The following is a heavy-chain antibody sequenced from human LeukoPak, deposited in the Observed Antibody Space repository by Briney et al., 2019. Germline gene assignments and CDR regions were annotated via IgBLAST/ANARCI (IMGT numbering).Heavy chain of an antibody. V-gene: IGHV3-7*01. CDR3: ARAYGTSTVVVVAATYGY. D-gene: IGHD2-15*01. CDR2: IKQDGSEK. J-gene: IGHJ4*02. Sequence: GGSQRLSCAASGFTFSSYWMSWVRQAPGKGLEWVANIKQDGSEKYYVDSVKGRFTISRDNAKNSLYLQMNSLRAEDTAVYYCARAYGTSTVVVVAATYGYWGQGTLVTVSS. CDR1: GFTFSSYW.